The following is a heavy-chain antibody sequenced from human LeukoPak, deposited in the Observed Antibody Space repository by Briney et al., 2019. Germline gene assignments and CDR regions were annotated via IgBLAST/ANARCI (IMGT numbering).Heavy chain of an antibody. J-gene: IGHJ3*02. D-gene: IGHD1-26*01. Sequence: AETLSLSCTASGVSISNYYWSWIRQPPGKGLEWIGSIYYSGSTNYNPSIKSRVTISVDTSKNQFSLKLSSVTAADTAVYYCARTVGALYDAFNNWGQGTMVTVSS. CDR3: ARTVGALYDAFNN. CDR1: GVSISNYY. V-gene: IGHV4-59*08. CDR2: IYYSGST.